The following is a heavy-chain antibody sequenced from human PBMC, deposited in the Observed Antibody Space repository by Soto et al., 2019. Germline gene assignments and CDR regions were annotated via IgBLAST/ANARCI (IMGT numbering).Heavy chain of an antibody. CDR1: GFTFSSYA. CDR3: AKRPGYDFWSGYYGPRFDY. Sequence: PGGSLRLSCAASGFTFSSYAIGWVRQAPGKGLEWVSAISGSGGDTYYADSVKGRFTISRDNSKNTLYLQINSLRAEDTAVYYCAKRPGYDFWSGYYGPRFDYWGQGTLVTVSS. J-gene: IGHJ4*02. V-gene: IGHV3-23*01. D-gene: IGHD3-3*01. CDR2: ISGSGGDT.